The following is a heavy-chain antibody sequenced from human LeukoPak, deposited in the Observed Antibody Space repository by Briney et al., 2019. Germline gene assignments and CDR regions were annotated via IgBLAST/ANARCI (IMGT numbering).Heavy chain of an antibody. J-gene: IGHJ3*02. V-gene: IGHV4-59*08. CDR2: ISYSGST. CDR1: AGSISNYY. CDR3: ARQDIVVVPAALPDAFDI. Sequence: PSETLSLTCTVSAGSISNYYWSWIRQPPGKGLEWIGYISYSGSTNYNPSLKSRVTISVDTSKNQFSLKLSSVTAADTAVYYCARQDIVVVPAALPDAFDIWGQGTMVTVSS. D-gene: IGHD2-2*01.